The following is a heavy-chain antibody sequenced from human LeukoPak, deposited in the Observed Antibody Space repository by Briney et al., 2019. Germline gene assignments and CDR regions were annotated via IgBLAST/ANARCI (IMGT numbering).Heavy chain of an antibody. D-gene: IGHD2-2*01. CDR1: GGTFTSYA. J-gene: IGHJ4*02. V-gene: IGHV1-3*01. CDR3: ARAQTPGYCSSTSCFAFDY. Sequence: ASVKVSGKASGGTFTSYAMHWVRQAAGQRLEWRGWINAGNGNTKYSQKFQGRVTITRDTSASTAYMELSSLRSEDTAVYYCARAQTPGYCSSTSCFAFDYWGQGTLVTVSS. CDR2: INAGNGNT.